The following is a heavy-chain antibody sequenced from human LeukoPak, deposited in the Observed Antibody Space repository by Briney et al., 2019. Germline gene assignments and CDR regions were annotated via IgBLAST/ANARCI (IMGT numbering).Heavy chain of an antibody. J-gene: IGHJ5*02. Sequence: GASVKVSCKASGGTFSSYAISWVRQAPGQGLEWMGGIIPIFGTANYAQKFQGRVTITADESTSTAYMELSSLRSEDTAVYYCARGSSPRSGSYPDWFDPWGQGTLVTVSS. CDR3: ARGSSPRSGSYPDWFDP. V-gene: IGHV1-69*13. D-gene: IGHD1-26*01. CDR2: IIPIFGTA. CDR1: GGTFSSYA.